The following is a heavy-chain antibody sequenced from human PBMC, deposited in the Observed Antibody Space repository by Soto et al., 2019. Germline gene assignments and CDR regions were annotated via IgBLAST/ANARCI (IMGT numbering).Heavy chain of an antibody. CDR1: GYTFTSYG. D-gene: IGHD3-22*01. CDR3: AGLPDYYDSSGYYFANDY. CDR2: ISAYNGNT. Sequence: QVQLVQSGAEVKKPGASVKVSCKASGYTFTSYGISWVRQAPGQGLEWMGWISAYNGNTNYAQKLQGRVTMTTDTSTSTADTELRSLRSDDAGVYYCAGLPDYYDSSGYYFANDYWGQGTLVTVSS. J-gene: IGHJ4*02. V-gene: IGHV1-18*01.